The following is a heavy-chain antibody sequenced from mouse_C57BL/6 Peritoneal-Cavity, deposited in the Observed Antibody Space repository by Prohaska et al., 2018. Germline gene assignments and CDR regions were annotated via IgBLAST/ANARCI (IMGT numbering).Heavy chain of an antibody. Sequence: QIQLQQSGPELVKPGASVKISCKASGYTFIDYYINWVKQRPGQGLEWIGWIYPGSGNTKYNEKFKCKATLTLDTSSSTAYMQLRSLTSEYSAVYCCARKSGSYYGSSDWYFDVWGTGTTVTVSS. D-gene: IGHD1-1*01. J-gene: IGHJ1*03. CDR1: GYTFIDYY. V-gene: IGHV1-84*01. CDR3: ARKSGSYYGSSDWYFDV. CDR2: IYPGSGNT.